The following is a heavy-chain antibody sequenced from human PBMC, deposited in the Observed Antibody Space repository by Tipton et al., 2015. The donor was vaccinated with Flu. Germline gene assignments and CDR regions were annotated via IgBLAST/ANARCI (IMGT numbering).Heavy chain of an antibody. V-gene: IGHV4-38-2*02. CDR1: GSSISSRYY. Sequence: TLSLTCTISGSSISSRYYWGWIRQPPGKGLEWIGNIFHTGNTYYNPSLKSRVTFSVDRFKNQFSLTVSSVTAADTAVYFCARREYSNYVSEPKNWFDPWGQGLMVTVPS. D-gene: IGHD4-11*01. CDR3: ARREYSNYVSEPKNWFDP. J-gene: IGHJ5*02. CDR2: IFHTGNT.